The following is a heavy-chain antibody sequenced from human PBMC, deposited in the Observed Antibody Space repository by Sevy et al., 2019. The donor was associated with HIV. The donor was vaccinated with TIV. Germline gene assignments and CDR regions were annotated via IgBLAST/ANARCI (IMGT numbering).Heavy chain of an antibody. D-gene: IGHD2-15*01. V-gene: IGHV1-18*01. CDR2: ISPFNGDT. Sequence: ASVKVSCQASGYTFTNYRITWVRQAPGQGLEWMGWISPFNGDTNSAQKLQGRVTMITDTSTDTAYMELRGLRSDDTAVYYCAGAYCSGGRCYSLAYWGQGTLVTVSS. J-gene: IGHJ4*02. CDR1: GYTFTNYR. CDR3: AGAYCSGGRCYSLAY.